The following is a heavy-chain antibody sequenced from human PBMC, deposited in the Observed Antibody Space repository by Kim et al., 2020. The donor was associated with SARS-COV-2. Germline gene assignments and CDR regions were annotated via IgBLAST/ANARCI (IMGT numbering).Heavy chain of an antibody. D-gene: IGHD6-19*01. J-gene: IGHJ4*02. CDR2: IHASGST. CDR3: ARQVAGTDRRFDY. CDR1: GGSFSSYH. V-gene: IGHV4-4*07. Sequence: SETLSRICTVSGGSFSSYHWSWIRQSAGRGLEWIGRIHASGSTNYNPSLKSRLTMSVDTSKHQMSLKLSSVTAADTAMYYCARQVAGTDRRFDYWGQGILVTVSS.